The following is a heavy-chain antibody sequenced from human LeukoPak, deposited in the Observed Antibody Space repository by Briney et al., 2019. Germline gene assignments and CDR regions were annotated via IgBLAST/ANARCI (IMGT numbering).Heavy chain of an antibody. CDR3: ARSKRLDDAFDI. D-gene: IGHD4-11*01. Sequence: GRSLRLSCAASGFTFSSYGMHWVRQAPGKGLEWVAVIWYDGSNKYYADSVKGRFTISRDNSKNTLYLQMNSLRAEDTAVYYCARSKRLDDAFDIWGQGTMVTVSS. CDR1: GFTFSSYG. V-gene: IGHV3-33*01. J-gene: IGHJ3*02. CDR2: IWYDGSNK.